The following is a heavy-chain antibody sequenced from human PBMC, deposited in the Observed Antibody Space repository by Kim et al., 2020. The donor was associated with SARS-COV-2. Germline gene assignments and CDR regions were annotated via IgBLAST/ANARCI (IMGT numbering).Heavy chain of an antibody. D-gene: IGHD1-1*01. Sequence: SETLSLTCTVSGGSISSYYWSWIRHPPGKGLEWIGYIYYSWSTNYNPSLKSRVTISVNTSKNQFSLKLSSVTAADTAVYYCERASSGTPGTRVASYDYYGMDVWGQGTTVTVSS. J-gene: IGHJ6*02. CDR2: IYYSWST. V-gene: IGHV4-59*01. CDR3: ERASSGTPGTRVASYDYYGMDV. CDR1: GGSISSYY.